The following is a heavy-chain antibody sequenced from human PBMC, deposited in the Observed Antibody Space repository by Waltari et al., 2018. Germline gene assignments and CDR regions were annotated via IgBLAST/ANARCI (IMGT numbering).Heavy chain of an antibody. CDR1: GGSISSGGYY. J-gene: IGHJ6*03. V-gene: IGHV4-31*03. D-gene: IGHD1-7*01. CDR2: IYYSGST. Sequence: QVQLQESGPGLVKPSQTLSLTCTVSGGSISSGGYYWSWIRQHPGKGLEWIGYIYYSGSTYYNPSLKSRVTISVDTSKNQFSLKLSSVTAADTAVYYCARSEPGLELPSHAYYYYYYMDVWGKGTTVTVSS. CDR3: ARSEPGLELPSHAYYYYYYMDV.